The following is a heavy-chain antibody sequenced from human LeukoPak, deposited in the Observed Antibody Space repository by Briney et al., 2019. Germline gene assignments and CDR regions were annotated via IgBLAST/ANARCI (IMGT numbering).Heavy chain of an antibody. CDR2: ISWNSGSI. V-gene: IGHV3-9*03. J-gene: IGHJ3*02. Sequence: GGSLRLSCAASGFTFDDYAMHWVRQAPGKGLEWVSGISWNSGSIGYADSVKGRFTISRDDAKNSLYLQMNSLRAEDMALYYCAKVVEMATISGAFDIWGQGTMVTVSS. CDR1: GFTFDDYA. CDR3: AKVVEMATISGAFDI. D-gene: IGHD5-24*01.